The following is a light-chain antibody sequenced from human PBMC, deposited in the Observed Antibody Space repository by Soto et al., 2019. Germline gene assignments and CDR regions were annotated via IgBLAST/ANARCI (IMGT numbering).Light chain of an antibody. CDR2: DAS. J-gene: IGKJ1*01. CDR1: QSVSSN. Sequence: EIVLTQSPATLSSFPGAGATLACWANQSVSSNVVWYTQTPGQAPRILMYDASKRATDIPHRVSGSVYGKDVSLTISRLEPEEGAVYYGQQRNKWPWTLGQGTKVDIK. V-gene: IGKV3-11*01. CDR3: QQRNKWPWT.